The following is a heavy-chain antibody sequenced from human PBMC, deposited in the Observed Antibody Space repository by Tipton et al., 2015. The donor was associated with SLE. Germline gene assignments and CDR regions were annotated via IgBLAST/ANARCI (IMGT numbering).Heavy chain of an antibody. Sequence: TLSLTCTVSGDPITGSPYFWGWIRQPPGKGPEWIGNVFHSGNTYYNPSLKSRVTISLDTSKNQFSLKLSSVTAADTAVYYCARGGTCHDSSGNIDYWGQGPVVTASS. CDR3: ARGGTCHDSSGNIDY. CDR1: GDPITGSPYF. J-gene: IGHJ4*02. D-gene: IGHD3-22*01. V-gene: IGHV4-39*07. CDR2: VFHSGNT.